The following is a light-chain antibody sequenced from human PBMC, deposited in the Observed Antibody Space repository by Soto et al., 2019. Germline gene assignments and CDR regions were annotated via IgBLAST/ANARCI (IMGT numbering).Light chain of an antibody. J-gene: IGLJ2*01. CDR1: RWHSTYA. CDR3: QTWGTGIQV. CDR2: VNGDGSH. Sequence: QLVLTQSPSASACLGASVKLTCTLRRWHSTYAITWHQQQPEKGPRYLMKVNGDGSHNKGDGIPDRFSGSSSGLERYLTISRLQSEDEADYYCQTWGTGIQVFGGGTKLTVL. V-gene: IGLV4-69*01.